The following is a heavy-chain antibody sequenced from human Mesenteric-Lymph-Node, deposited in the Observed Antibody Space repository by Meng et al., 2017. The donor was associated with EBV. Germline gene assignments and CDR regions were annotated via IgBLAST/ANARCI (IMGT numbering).Heavy chain of an antibody. V-gene: IGHV1-3*01. CDR2: INAGNGNT. CDR1: GYTTYA. J-gene: IGHJ4*02. Sequence: QCQLGQSGEEVKKPGASGKGSCKASGYTTYAMHWVRQAPGQRLEWMGWINAGNGNTEYSQKFQGRVTITRDTSASTAHMEVSSLRSEDTAVYYCATAYCGSDCYVHYLIEYWGQGTLVTVSS. CDR3: ATAYCGSDCYVHYLIEY. D-gene: IGHD2-21*02.